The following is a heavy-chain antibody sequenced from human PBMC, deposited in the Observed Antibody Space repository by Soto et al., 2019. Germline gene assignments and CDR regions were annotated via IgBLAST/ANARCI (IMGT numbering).Heavy chain of an antibody. D-gene: IGHD1-26*01. CDR3: ATHSVSYWFYFQH. V-gene: IGHV3-23*01. CDR2: ISGSGGST. Sequence: EVQLLESGGGLVQPGGSLRLSCAASGFTFSSYAMSWVRQAPGKGLEWVSAISGSGGSTYYADSVKGRFTISRDNSKTTLYLQMNSLRAEDTAVYYCATHSVSYWFYFQHWRQGTLVTVSS. CDR1: GFTFSSYA. J-gene: IGHJ1*01.